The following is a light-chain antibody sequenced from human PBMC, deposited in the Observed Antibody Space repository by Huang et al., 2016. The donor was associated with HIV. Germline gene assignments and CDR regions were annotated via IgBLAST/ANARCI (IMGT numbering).Light chain of an antibody. V-gene: IGKV4-1*01. CDR2: WAS. CDR3: QQSFGRQPT. J-gene: IGKJ1*01. CDR1: QSLLHQSSRGNF. Sequence: IVMTQDPASLAVSLGERAAINCKSSQSLLHQSSRGNFLAWYQQKSGQSPTLLIYWASVREAGVPERFSASGSGTNFTFTIGNLQPEDVATYYCQQSFGRQPTFGQGTKVEL.